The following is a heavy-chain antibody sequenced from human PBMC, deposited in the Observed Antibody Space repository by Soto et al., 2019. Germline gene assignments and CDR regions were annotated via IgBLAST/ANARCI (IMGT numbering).Heavy chain of an antibody. Sequence: NPSETLSLTCTVSGSSISSSDYYWGWIRQSPGKGLEWIGSVYYRGTTYYNRSLKSRVTISVDTAKNQFSLKLSSVTAADTAVYYCATCFGELLYGDWFDPWGQGTLVTVSS. D-gene: IGHD3-10*01. CDR1: GSSISSSDYY. J-gene: IGHJ5*02. CDR3: ATCFGELLYGDWFDP. CDR2: VYYRGTT. V-gene: IGHV4-39*01.